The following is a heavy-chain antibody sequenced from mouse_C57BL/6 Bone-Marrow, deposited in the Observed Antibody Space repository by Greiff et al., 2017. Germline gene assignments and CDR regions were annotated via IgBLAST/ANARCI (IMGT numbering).Heavy chain of an antibody. J-gene: IGHJ2*01. CDR1: GYTFTSYW. D-gene: IGHD2-3*01. Sequence: QVQLQQPGAELVKPGASVKLSCKASGYTFTSYWMHWVKQRPGRGLGWIGRIDPNSGGTNYNEKVKSKATLTVDKPASTAYMQLRSLTSEDSAVYYCARCLEDGYLYYFDNWGQGTTLTVSS. V-gene: IGHV1-72*01. CDR2: IDPNSGGT. CDR3: ARCLEDGYLYYFDN.